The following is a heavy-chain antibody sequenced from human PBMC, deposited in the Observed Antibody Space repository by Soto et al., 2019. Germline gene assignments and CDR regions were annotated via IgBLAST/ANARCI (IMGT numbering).Heavy chain of an antibody. CDR2: IIPIFGTA. J-gene: IGHJ6*02. D-gene: IGHD3-22*01. V-gene: IGHV1-69*13. Sequence: SVKVSCKASGGTFSSYAISWVRQAPGQGLEWMGGIIPIFGTANYAQKFQGRVTITADESTSTAYMELSSPRSEDTAVYYCARGTYYYDSSGYFYYYYYGMDVWGQGTTVTVSS. CDR3: ARGTYYYDSSGYFYYYYYGMDV. CDR1: GGTFSSYA.